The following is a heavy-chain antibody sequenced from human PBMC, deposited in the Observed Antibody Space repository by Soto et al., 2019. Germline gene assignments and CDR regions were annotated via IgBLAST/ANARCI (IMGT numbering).Heavy chain of an antibody. Sequence: SETLSLTCTVSGGSISSYYWSWIRQPPGKGLEWIGYIYYSGSTNYNPSLKSRVTISVDTSNNQFSLKLSSVTAADTAVYYCARGSYPDSGWYIIPFDYWGQGTLVTVSS. CDR1: GGSISSYY. CDR2: IYYSGST. J-gene: IGHJ4*02. D-gene: IGHD6-19*01. CDR3: ARGSYPDSGWYIIPFDY. V-gene: IGHV4-59*08.